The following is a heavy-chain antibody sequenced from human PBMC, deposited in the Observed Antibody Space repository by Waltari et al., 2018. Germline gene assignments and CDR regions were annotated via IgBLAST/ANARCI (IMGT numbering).Heavy chain of an antibody. D-gene: IGHD3-3*01. CDR2: IYYSGVT. Sequence: QLQLQESGPGLVKPSETLSLTCTVSGGSISSSSYYWGWIRQPPGKGLEWIGSIYYSGVTYYTPSLKSRVTISVDTSKNQFSLKLSSVTAADTAVYYCARRPLRCLELDFDYWGQGTLVTVSS. CDR3: ARRPLRCLELDFDY. J-gene: IGHJ4*02. CDR1: GGSISSSSYY. V-gene: IGHV4-39*07.